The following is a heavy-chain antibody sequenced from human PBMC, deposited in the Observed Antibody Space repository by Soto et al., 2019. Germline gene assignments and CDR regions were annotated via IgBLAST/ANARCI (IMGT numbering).Heavy chain of an antibody. V-gene: IGHV1-8*01. J-gene: IGHJ6*03. D-gene: IGHD6-13*01. Sequence: ASVKVSCKASGYTFTSYDINWVRQATGQGLEWMGWMNPNSGNTGYAQKFQGRVTMTRNTSISTAYMELSSLRSEDTAVYYCARLYSSSWYQSWESYYYYMDVWGKGTTVTVSS. CDR2: MNPNSGNT. CDR3: ARLYSSSWYQSWESYYYYMDV. CDR1: GYTFTSYD.